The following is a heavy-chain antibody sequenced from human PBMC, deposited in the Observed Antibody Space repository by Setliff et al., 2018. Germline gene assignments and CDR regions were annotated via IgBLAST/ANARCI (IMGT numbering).Heavy chain of an antibody. D-gene: IGHD3-22*01. CDR1: GFSLSDGRVG. V-gene: IGHV2-26*03. CDR3: ARIGTSSVLYGMDV. J-gene: IGHJ6*02. CDR2: IFSMDQK. Sequence: SGPTLVNPPETLTLTCTISGFSLSDGRVGVTWIRQPPGKALEWLATIFSMDQKSYSTSLESRLLISKDTSATQVVLMMTNMNPADTGTYYCARIGTSSVLYGMDVWGQGTTGTVSS.